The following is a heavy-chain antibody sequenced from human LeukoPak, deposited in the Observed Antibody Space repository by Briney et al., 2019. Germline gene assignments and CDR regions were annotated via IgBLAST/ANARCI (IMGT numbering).Heavy chain of an antibody. CDR3: ARGWDSSSSSGVWGWTDR. Sequence: ASVKVSCKASGYTFTSYGISWERQAPGQGLEWMGWISVYNGDTKFAQKFQGRVTMTTDTSTSTAYMELKSLRSDDTAMYYCARGWDSSSSSGVWGWTDRWGQGTLVTVSS. D-gene: IGHD6-13*01. CDR2: ISVYNGDT. J-gene: IGHJ5*02. V-gene: IGHV1-18*01. CDR1: GYTFTSYG.